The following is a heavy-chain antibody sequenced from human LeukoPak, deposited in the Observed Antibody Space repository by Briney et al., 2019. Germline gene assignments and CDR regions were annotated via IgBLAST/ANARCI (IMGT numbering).Heavy chain of an antibody. CDR1: GFTFSSFA. V-gene: IGHV3-30-3*01. J-gene: IGHJ3*02. D-gene: IGHD1-26*01. CDR2: ISYDGSNK. Sequence: PGGSLRLSGAASGFTFSSFAMHWVRQAPGKGLEWVAVISYDGSNKYYADSVKGRFTISRDNSKNTLYLQMNSLRAEDTAVYYCARDSERGAFDIWGQGTMVTVSS. CDR3: ARDSERGAFDI.